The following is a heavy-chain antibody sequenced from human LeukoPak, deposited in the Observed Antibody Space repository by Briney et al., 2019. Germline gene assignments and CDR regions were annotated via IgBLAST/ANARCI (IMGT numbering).Heavy chain of an antibody. D-gene: IGHD3-10*01. J-gene: IGHJ3*02. CDR1: GVSISSGSNY. CDR2: IYSSGNT. Sequence: SETLSLTCSVSGVSISSGSNYWGWIRQPPGKTLEWIGSIYSSGNTYYNPSLKSRVIILNDTAKNHFSLNLSSVTAADTAVYYCARSDGYGLVGIWGQGTMVTVSS. V-gene: IGHV4-39*07. CDR3: ARSDGYGLVGI.